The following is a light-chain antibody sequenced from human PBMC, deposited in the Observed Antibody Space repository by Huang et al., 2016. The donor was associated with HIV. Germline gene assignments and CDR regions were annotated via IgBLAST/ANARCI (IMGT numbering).Light chain of an antibody. J-gene: IGKJ4*01. Sequence: DIVMTQSPDSLAVSLGERATINCKSSESVLYSSNNKNYLAWYQQKPGQPPKLLIYWVSTRESGVSDRFSGSGSGTDFTLTISSLQAEDVAVYYCQQHYGTPRFGGGTKVEIK. CDR1: ESVLYSSNNKNY. CDR2: WVS. CDR3: QQHYGTPR. V-gene: IGKV4-1*01.